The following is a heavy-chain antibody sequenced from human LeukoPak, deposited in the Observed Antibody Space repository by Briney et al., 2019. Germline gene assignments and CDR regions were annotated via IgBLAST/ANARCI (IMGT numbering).Heavy chain of an antibody. Sequence: GGSLRLYCAASGFTFSSYAMSWVRQAPGKGLEWVSAISGSGGSTYYADSVKGRFTISRDNSKNTLYLQMNSLRAEDTAVYYCAKKAFWSGYYAPYAFDIWGQGTMVTVSS. CDR1: GFTFSSYA. D-gene: IGHD3-3*01. CDR3: AKKAFWSGYYAPYAFDI. CDR2: ISGSGGST. V-gene: IGHV3-23*01. J-gene: IGHJ3*02.